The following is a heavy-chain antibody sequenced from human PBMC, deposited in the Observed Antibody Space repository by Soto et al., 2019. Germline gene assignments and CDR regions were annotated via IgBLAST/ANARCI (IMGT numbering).Heavy chain of an antibody. Sequence: GESLKISCKGSGYSFTSYWIGWGRQMPGKGLEWMGIIYPGDSDTRYSPSFQGQVTISADKSISTAYLQWSSLKASDTARYYCARLLSAGATEDYYYGRDVWGQGTPVTVSS. D-gene: IGHD1-26*01. CDR1: GYSFTSYW. CDR2: IYPGDSDT. V-gene: IGHV5-51*01. CDR3: ARLLSAGATEDYYYGRDV. J-gene: IGHJ6*02.